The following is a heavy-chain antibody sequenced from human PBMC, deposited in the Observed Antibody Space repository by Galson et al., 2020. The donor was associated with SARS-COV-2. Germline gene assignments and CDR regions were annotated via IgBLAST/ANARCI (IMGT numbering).Heavy chain of an antibody. CDR3: SSEGWQGGY. J-gene: IGHJ4*02. CDR2: IKGDGSAT. CDR1: GFTSNDFW. D-gene: IGHD6-19*01. Sequence: QLGASLKLSCEVSGFTSNDFWMSWFRQAPGKGQEWVANIKGDGSATNYEDLVKGRFSISSDNAANALYLQMNSLRVEDSAVYYCSSEGWQGGYCGQGTRGTVSS. V-gene: IGHV3-7*01.